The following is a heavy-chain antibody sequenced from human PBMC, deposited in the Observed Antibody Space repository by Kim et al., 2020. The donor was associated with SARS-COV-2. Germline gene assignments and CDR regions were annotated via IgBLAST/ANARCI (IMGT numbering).Heavy chain of an antibody. D-gene: IGHD3-22*01. J-gene: IGHJ5*02. V-gene: IGHV3-11*01. CDR3: AKSGWLFTQSWFDP. Sequence: DAVRGRSTMSTDNAKNSLYLQMNSLRAEDTAVYYCAKSGWLFTQSWFDPWGQGTLVTVSS.